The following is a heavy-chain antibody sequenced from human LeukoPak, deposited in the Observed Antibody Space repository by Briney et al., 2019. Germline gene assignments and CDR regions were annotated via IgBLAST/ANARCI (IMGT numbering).Heavy chain of an antibody. CDR3: ARESGLYGSGSRY. D-gene: IGHD3-10*01. CDR1: GYTFTGYY. Sequence: ASVKVSCKASGYTFTGYYMHWVRQAPGQGLEWMGWINPNSGGTNYAQKFQGRVTMTRTTSINTAYKELSSLRPDDTAVYYCARESGLYGSGSRYWGQGTLVTVSS. J-gene: IGHJ4*02. CDR2: INPNSGGT. V-gene: IGHV1-2*02.